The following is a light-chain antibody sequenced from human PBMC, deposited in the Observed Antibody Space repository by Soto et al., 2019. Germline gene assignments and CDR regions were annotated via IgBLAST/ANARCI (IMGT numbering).Light chain of an antibody. V-gene: IGKV1-39*01. CDR1: QSINNY. Sequence: DKQMTPSPSPLSASVGDRDNITCPSTQSINNYLSWYQQRPGKAPKVIIYDASSLQSGVPSRFSGSGSGTDFTLTISSLQPEDFATYYCQQGFSAPPWTFGQGTKVDIK. J-gene: IGKJ1*01. CDR2: DAS. CDR3: QQGFSAPPWT.